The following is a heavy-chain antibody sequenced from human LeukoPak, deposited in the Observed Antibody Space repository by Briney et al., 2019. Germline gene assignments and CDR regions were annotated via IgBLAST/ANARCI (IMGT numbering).Heavy chain of an antibody. CDR3: ARSYGSGSYSFDAFDI. CDR1: GYSISSGYY. J-gene: IGHJ3*02. CDR2: IYHSGST. Sequence: PSETLSLTCTVSGYSISSGYYWGWIRQPPGKGLEWIGSIYHSGSTYYNPSLKSRVTISVDTSKNQFSLKLSSVTAADTAVYYCARSYGSGSYSFDAFDIWGQGTMVTVSS. D-gene: IGHD3-10*01. V-gene: IGHV4-38-2*02.